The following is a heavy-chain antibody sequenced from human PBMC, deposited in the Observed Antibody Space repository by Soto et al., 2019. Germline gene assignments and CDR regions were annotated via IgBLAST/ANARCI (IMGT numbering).Heavy chain of an antibody. CDR1: GFTFSSYA. Sequence: GGSLRLSCAASGFTFSSYAMHWVRQAPGKGLEWVAVISYDGSNKYYADSVKGRFTISRDNSKNTLYLQMNSLRAEDTAVYYCARDLLEYSSGWYQGGAYYYYYGMDVWGQGTTVTVSS. D-gene: IGHD6-19*01. CDR2: ISYDGSNK. J-gene: IGHJ6*02. V-gene: IGHV3-30-3*01. CDR3: ARDLLEYSSGWYQGGAYYYYYGMDV.